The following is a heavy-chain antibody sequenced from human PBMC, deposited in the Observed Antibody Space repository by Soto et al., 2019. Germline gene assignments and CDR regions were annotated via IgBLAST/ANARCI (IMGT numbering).Heavy chain of an antibody. J-gene: IGHJ6*02. CDR3: ARAGIVVGAATPYYYGMDF. D-gene: IGHD2-15*01. V-gene: IGHV1-69*12. CDR2: FIPIFGTA. Sequence: QVQLVQSGAEVKKPGSSVKVSCKASGGTFSSYAISWERQAPGQGLKWMRGFIPIFGTANYAQKFQGRVTINADESTSTAYMELSSLRSEDTAVYYCARAGIVVGAATPYYYGMDFWGQGTTVTVSS. CDR1: GGTFSSYA.